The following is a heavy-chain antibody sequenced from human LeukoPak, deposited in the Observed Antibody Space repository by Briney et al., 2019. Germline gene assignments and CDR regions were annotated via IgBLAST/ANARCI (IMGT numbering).Heavy chain of an antibody. D-gene: IGHD2-2*01. Sequence: GGSLRLSCAASGFTFTDSYMTWVRQAPGKGLEWLSYISGSGDDTNYADSVRGRFTISRDNSKNTLYLQMNSLRAEDTAAYYCAKDADSTPSLFDYWGQGTLVTVSS. V-gene: IGHV3-11*05. CDR1: GFTFTDSY. J-gene: IGHJ4*02. CDR2: ISGSGDDT. CDR3: AKDADSTPSLFDY.